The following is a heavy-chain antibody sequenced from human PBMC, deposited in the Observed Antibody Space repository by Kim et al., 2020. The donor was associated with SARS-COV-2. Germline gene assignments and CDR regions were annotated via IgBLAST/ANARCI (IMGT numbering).Heavy chain of an antibody. CDR3: ARGSYYGSGSYFDY. Sequence: AQKFQGRVTITADESTSTAYMELSSLRSEDTAVYYCARGSYYGSGSYFDYWGQGTLVTVSS. V-gene: IGHV1-69*01. D-gene: IGHD3-10*01. J-gene: IGHJ4*02.